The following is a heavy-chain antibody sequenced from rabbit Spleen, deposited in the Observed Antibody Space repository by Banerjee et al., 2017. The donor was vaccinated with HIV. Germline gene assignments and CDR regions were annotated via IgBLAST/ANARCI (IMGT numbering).Heavy chain of an antibody. J-gene: IGHJ6*01. CDR1: GFDFSNYG. CDR2: IEPIFGNT. V-gene: IGHV1S47*01. D-gene: IGHD6-1*01. CDR3: VRDQAGDADYGYANFRDYYGMDL. Sequence: QEQLVESGGGLVKPEGSLKLSCKASGFDFSNYGVSWVRQAPGKGLEWIGYIEPIFGNTYYANWVNGRFTISSHNAQNTLYLQLSSLTAADTATYFCVRDQAGDADYGYANFRDYYGMDLWGPGTLVTV.